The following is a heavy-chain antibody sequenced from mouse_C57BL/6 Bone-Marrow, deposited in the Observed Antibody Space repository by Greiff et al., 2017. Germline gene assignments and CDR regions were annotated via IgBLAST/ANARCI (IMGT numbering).Heavy chain of an antibody. V-gene: IGHV7-3*01. Sequence: EVKLVESGGGLVQPGGSLSLSCAASGFTFTDYYMSWVRQPPGKALEWLGFIRNKANGYTTEYSASVKGRFTISRDNSQSILYLQMNALRDENSATYYCARTYSNFLYWYFDVWGTGTTVTVSS. CDR3: ARTYSNFLYWYFDV. CDR1: GFTFTDYY. CDR2: IRNKANGYTT. J-gene: IGHJ1*03. D-gene: IGHD2-5*01.